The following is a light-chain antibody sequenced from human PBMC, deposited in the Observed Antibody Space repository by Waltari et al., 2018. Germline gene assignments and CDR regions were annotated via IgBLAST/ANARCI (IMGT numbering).Light chain of an antibody. CDR2: DVY. Sequence: QSALTQPASVSGSPGQAIIISCTGNGSDVGGYEYVSWYQQYPGKAPRLIIYDVYNRPSGVSNRFSGSKSDNTASLTISGLQAEDESVYYCSSYTSSGVVFGGGTKLTVL. J-gene: IGLJ2*01. CDR1: GSDVGGYEY. V-gene: IGLV2-14*01. CDR3: SSYTSSGVV.